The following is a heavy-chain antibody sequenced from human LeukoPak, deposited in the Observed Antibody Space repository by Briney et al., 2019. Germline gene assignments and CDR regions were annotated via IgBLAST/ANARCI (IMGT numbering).Heavy chain of an antibody. V-gene: IGHV1-69*05. CDR1: GGTFSSYA. CDR2: IIPIFGTA. J-gene: IGHJ4*02. Sequence: GSSVKVSCKASGGTFSSYAISWVRQAPGQGLEWMGRIIPIFGTANYARKFQGRVTITTDESTSTAYMELSSLRSEDTAVYYCARDSYSSSSLFDYWGQGTLVTVSS. CDR3: ARDSYSSSSLFDY. D-gene: IGHD6-6*01.